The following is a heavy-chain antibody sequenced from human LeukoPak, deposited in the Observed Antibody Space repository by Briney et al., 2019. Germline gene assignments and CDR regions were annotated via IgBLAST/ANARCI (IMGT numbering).Heavy chain of an antibody. CDR3: AKELTTERTPGVDS. D-gene: IGHD4-17*01. Sequence: GGSLRLSCTASGFTFSSYSMSWVRQGPGTGLEWVSAISGSGDATFYADSVKGRFTISRDNSKKTLYLQVNSLRAEDTAVYFCAKELTTERTPGVDSWGQGTLVTVSS. J-gene: IGHJ4*02. V-gene: IGHV3-23*01. CDR1: GFTFSSYS. CDR2: ISGSGDAT.